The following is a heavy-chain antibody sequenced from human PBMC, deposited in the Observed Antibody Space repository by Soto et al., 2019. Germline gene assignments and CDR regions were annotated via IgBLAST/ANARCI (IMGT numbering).Heavy chain of an antibody. V-gene: IGHV4-59*01. Sequence: SETLSLTCTVSGGSISSYYWSWIRQPPGKGLEWIGYIYYSGSTNYNPSLKSRVTISVDTSKNQFSLKLSSVTAADTAVYYCARAGYSGSYRIFYFDYWGQGTLVTVSS. J-gene: IGHJ4*02. CDR2: IYYSGST. D-gene: IGHD1-26*01. CDR1: GGSISSYY. CDR3: ARAGYSGSYRIFYFDY.